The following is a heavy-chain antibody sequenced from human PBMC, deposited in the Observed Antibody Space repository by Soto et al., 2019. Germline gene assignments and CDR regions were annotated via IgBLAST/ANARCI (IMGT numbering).Heavy chain of an antibody. Sequence: QVQLQQWGAGLLKPSETLSLTCAVYGGSFSGYYWSWIRQPPGKGLEWIGEINNSGSTNYNPSLKXXVXIXXDTSKNQFSLKLSSVTAADTAVYYCARGGAAGYARWGQGTLVTVSS. CDR3: ARGGAAGYAR. J-gene: IGHJ4*02. CDR1: GGSFSGYY. CDR2: INNSGST. D-gene: IGHD6-13*01. V-gene: IGHV4-34*01.